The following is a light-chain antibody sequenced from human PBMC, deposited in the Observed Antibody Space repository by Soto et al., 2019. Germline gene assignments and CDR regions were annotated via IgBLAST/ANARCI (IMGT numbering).Light chain of an antibody. V-gene: IGLV1-44*01. CDR3: AAWDDSLNVV. CDR2: GNN. CDR1: SSNIGSRT. Sequence: QSVLTQPPSASGTPGQRVTISCSGSSSNIGSRTVNWYQQLPGTAPKLLIYGNNQRPSGVPDRFSGSKSGASASLAISGLQSEDEADYYCAAWDDSLNVVVGGWTKLTVL. J-gene: IGLJ2*01.